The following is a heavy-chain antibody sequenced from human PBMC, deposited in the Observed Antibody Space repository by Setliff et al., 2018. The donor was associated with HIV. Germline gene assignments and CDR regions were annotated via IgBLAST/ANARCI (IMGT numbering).Heavy chain of an antibody. CDR2: IHTSGDT. Sequence: SETLSLTCSVSGGSISSGSYYWSWIRQPAGKGLEWIGHIHTSGDTDYSPSLNSRVTISIDTSKKQFSLKLSSVTAADTAMYYCARRESYYDILTGPAFDAFDIWGQGTMVTVSS. J-gene: IGHJ3*02. CDR3: ARRESYYDILTGPAFDAFDI. V-gene: IGHV4-61*09. D-gene: IGHD3-9*01. CDR1: GGSISSGSYY.